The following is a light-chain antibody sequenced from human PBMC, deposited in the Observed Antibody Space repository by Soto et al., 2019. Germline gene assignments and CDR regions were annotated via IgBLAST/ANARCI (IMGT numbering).Light chain of an antibody. CDR3: AAWDDSLRGRV. V-gene: IGLV1-47*01. CDR1: SSNIGSNF. CDR2: RNN. Sequence: QSVLTQPPSASGTPGQGVTISCSGSSSNIGSNFVYWYQQLPGTAPKLLIYRNNQRPSGVPDRFSGSKSGTSASLAISGRRSEDEADYYCAAWDDSLRGRVFGGGTKLTVL. J-gene: IGLJ2*01.